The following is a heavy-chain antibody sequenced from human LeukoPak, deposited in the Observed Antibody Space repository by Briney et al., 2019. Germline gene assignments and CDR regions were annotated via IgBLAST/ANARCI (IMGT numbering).Heavy chain of an antibody. V-gene: IGHV3-7*01. CDR2: IKQDGSEK. CDR1: GFTFSSYW. Sequence: GGSLRLSCAASGFTFSSYWMSWVRQAPGKGLEWVANIKQDGSEKNYVDSVKGRFTISRDNAKNSLCLQMNSLRAEDSGVYYCAKDYGLEWGQGTLVTVSS. D-gene: IGHD4-17*01. J-gene: IGHJ4*02. CDR3: AKDYGLE.